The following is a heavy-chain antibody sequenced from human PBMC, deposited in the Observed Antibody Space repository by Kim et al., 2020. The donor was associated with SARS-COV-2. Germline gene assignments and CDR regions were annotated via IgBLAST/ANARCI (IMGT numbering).Heavy chain of an antibody. D-gene: IGHD6-6*01. CDR1: GYTLTELS. J-gene: IGHJ5*02. V-gene: IGHV1-24*01. CDR2: FDPEDGET. CDR3: ATLRVDVAARPPWFDP. Sequence: ASVKVSCKVSGYTLTELSMHWVRQAPGKGLEWMGGFDPEDGETIYAQKFQGRVTMTEDTSTDTAYMELSSLRSEDTAVYYCATLRVDVAARPPWFDPWGQGTLVTVSS.